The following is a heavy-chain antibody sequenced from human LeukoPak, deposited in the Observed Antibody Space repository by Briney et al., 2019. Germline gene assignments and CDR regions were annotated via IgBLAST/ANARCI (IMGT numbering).Heavy chain of an antibody. D-gene: IGHD3-3*01. Sequence: GGSLRLSCAASGFTSSSYEMHWVRQAPGKGLEWVSYISSSSSTIYYADSVKGRFTISRDNAKNSLYLQMNSLRAEDTAVYYCARDFSMDVWGKGTTVTVSS. CDR2: ISSSSSTI. CDR1: GFTSSSYE. J-gene: IGHJ6*03. V-gene: IGHV3-48*01. CDR3: ARDFSMDV.